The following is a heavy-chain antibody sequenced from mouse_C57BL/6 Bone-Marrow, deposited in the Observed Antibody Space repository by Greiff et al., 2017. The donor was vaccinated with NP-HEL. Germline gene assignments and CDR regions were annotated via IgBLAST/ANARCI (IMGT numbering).Heavy chain of an antibody. V-gene: IGHV5-6*01. CDR3: ARDYSNVFFDY. Sequence: EVQGVESGGDLVKPGGSLKLSCAASGFTFSSYGMSWVRQTPDKRLEWVATISSGGSYPYYPDSVKGRFTISRDNAKNSLYLQMSSLKSEDTAMYYCARDYSNVFFDYWGKGTTLTVSS. D-gene: IGHD2-5*01. J-gene: IGHJ2*01. CDR1: GFTFSSYG. CDR2: ISSGGSYP.